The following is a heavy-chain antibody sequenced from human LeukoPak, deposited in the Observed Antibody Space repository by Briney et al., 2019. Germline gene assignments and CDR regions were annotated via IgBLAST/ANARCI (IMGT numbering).Heavy chain of an antibody. D-gene: IGHD3-9*01. CDR1: GGTFSSYA. CDR2: IIPILGIA. Sequence: SVKVSCKASGGTFSSYAISWVRQAPGQGLEWMGRIIPILGIANYAQKFQGRVTITADKSTSTAYMELSSLRSEDTAVYYCARSDILTGHAVYGMDVWGQGTTVTVSS. J-gene: IGHJ6*02. CDR3: ARSDILTGHAVYGMDV. V-gene: IGHV1-69*04.